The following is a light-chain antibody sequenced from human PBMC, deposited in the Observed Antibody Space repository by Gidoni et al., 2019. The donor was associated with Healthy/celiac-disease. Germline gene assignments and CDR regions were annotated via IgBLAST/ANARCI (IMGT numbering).Light chain of an antibody. CDR3: QRYGGCLT. CDR2: GAS. Sequence: DMVLTQSPGTLSLAPGERATLCCRASQSVSSCYLAWYQQKPGQAPRLLIYGASSRATDIPDRFGASGYGTHFTLTLHRQEPENYAVYYCQRYGGCLTFXAXTKVEIK. V-gene: IGKV3-20*01. CDR1: QSVSSCY. J-gene: IGKJ4*01.